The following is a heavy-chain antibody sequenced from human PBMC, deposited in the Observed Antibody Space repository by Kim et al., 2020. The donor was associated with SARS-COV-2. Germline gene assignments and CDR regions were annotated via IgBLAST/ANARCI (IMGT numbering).Heavy chain of an antibody. CDR2: MNPNSGNT. CDR1: GYTFTSYD. CDR3: ARVYMVRGISPLEYYYGMDV. D-gene: IGHD3-10*01. V-gene: IGHV1-8*01. Sequence: ASVKVSCKASGYTFTSYDINWVRQATGQGLEWMGWMNPNSGNTGYAQKFQGRVTMTRNTSISTAYMELSSLRSEDTAVYYCARVYMVRGISPLEYYYGMDVWGQGTTVTVSS. J-gene: IGHJ6*02.